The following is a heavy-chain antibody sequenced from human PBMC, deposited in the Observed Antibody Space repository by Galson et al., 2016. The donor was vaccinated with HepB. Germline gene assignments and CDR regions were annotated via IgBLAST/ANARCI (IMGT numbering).Heavy chain of an antibody. CDR1: VGSISDHF. CDR3: ATSPHGYALAP. J-gene: IGHJ5*02. CDR2: IHYSGDT. Sequence: SETLSRTCTVSVGSISDHFWSWIRQPPGKGLEWIGLIHYSGDTKYNPSLKRRVTISVDTTKDKFSLKLTSVTAADTAVYYCATSPHGYALAPWGQGTLVTVSS. D-gene: IGHD5-18*01. V-gene: IGHV4-59*11.